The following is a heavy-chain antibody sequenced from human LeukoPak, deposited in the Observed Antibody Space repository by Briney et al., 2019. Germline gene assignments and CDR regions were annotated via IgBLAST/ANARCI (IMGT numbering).Heavy chain of an antibody. CDR2: IYPSGST. J-gene: IGHJ5*02. CDR3: ARAGEDYSSSWYPSLGWFDP. Sequence: SETLSLTCTVSGGSISGYYWSWIRQPAGKGLEWIGRIYPSGSTNYNPSLTSRVTMSVDTSKNQFSLKLSSVTAADTAVYYCARAGEDYSSSWYPSLGWFDPWGQGTLVTVSS. CDR1: GGSISGYY. D-gene: IGHD6-13*01. V-gene: IGHV4-4*07.